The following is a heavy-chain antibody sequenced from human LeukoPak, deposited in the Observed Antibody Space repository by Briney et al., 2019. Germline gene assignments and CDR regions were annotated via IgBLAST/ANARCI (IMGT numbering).Heavy chain of an antibody. CDR3: ARDSRLQYWYTEAYVIAV. D-gene: IGHD4-11*01. J-gene: IGHJ6*02. CDR2: IKQDGSEK. V-gene: IGHV3-7*01. CDR1: GFTFSSYW. Sequence: EGSLRLSCAASGFTFSSYWMSWVRQAPGKGLEWVANIKQDGSEKYYVDSVKGRFTISRDNAQNSLYLPMKSLRAEETAVYYCARDSRLQYWYTEAYVIAVWGQGTTVTVSS.